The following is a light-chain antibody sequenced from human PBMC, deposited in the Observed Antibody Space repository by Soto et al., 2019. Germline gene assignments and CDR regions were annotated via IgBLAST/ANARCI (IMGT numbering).Light chain of an antibody. V-gene: IGKV1-5*01. CDR1: QSISRW. J-gene: IGKJ4*01. CDR2: DAS. Sequence: DIQMTQSPSTLSASVGDRVTITCRASQSISRWLAWYPQKPGKAPKLLIYDASSLESGVPSRFSGSGSGTEFTLTISSLQPDDFATYHCQQYNSWSGVTFGGGTKVEIK. CDR3: QQYNSWSGVT.